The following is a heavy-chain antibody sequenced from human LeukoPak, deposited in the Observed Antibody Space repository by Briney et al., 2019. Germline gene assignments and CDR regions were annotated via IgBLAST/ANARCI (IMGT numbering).Heavy chain of an antibody. Sequence: GASMKVSCKASGYVFTGYYIHWLGQAPGQGVDWMGWLNPSSGDPNYAREFQARVTMTRDPSITTAYMELSSLTSDDTAVYYCARGGLSAWSDHHYYYFDVWGKGTTVTVSS. D-gene: IGHD1-1*01. CDR3: ARGGLSAWSDHHYYYFDV. J-gene: IGHJ6*03. V-gene: IGHV1-2*02. CDR2: LNPSSGDP. CDR1: GYVFTGYY.